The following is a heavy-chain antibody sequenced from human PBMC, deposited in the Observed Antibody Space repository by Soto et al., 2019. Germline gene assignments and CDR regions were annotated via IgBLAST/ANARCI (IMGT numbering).Heavy chain of an antibody. D-gene: IGHD3-3*01. J-gene: IGHJ4*02. V-gene: IGHV3-66*01. CDR2: ISSGGST. CDR1: GFTVSSFY. CDR3: ARDTFGGAYDFLH. Sequence: EVQLVESGGGLVQPGGSLRLSCAASGFTVSSFYMTWVRQAPGKGLQWVAVISSGGSTNYADSVKGRFTISRDNSKNTLYLEMNSLRAEDTAVYYCARDTFGGAYDFLHGGQGTLVTVSS.